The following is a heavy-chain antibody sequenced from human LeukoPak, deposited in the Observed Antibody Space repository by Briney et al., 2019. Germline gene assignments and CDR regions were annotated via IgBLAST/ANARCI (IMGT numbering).Heavy chain of an antibody. CDR1: GYTFTSYD. Sequence: ASVKVSCKASGYTFTSYDINWVRQATGQGLEWMGWKNPNSGNTGYAQKFQGRVTMTRNTSISTAYMELSSLRSEDTAVYYCTRGREWYQLLNNWFDPWGQGTLVTVSS. CDR2: KNPNSGNT. V-gene: IGHV1-8*01. D-gene: IGHD2-2*01. J-gene: IGHJ5*02. CDR3: TRGREWYQLLNNWFDP.